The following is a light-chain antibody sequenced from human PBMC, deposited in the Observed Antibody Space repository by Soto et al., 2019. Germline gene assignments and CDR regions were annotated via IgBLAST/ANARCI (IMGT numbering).Light chain of an antibody. CDR2: DVT. CDR1: SSDVGGYNS. J-gene: IGLJ1*01. Sequence: QSVLTQPASVSGSPGLSIAISCTGTSSDVGGYNSVSWYQQHPGKAPKLVIYDVTSRPSGVSNRFSGSKSGNTASLTISGLQAGDEGDYYCTSYSPGGFYVFGTGTKPTFL. V-gene: IGLV2-14*01. CDR3: TSYSPGGFYV.